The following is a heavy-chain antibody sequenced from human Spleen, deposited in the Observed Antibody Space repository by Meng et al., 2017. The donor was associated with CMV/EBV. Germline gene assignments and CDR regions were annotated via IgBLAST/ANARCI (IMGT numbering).Heavy chain of an antibody. Sequence: GESLKISCAASRFSFSRYDMHWVRQAPGKGLEWVAVISYDGSNKYYSDSVKGRFSMSRDNSKNTLYLQMNSLRAEDTAVYYCAKRRPRGGTPFDYWGQGTLVTVSS. CDR3: AKRRPRGGTPFDY. CDR2: ISYDGSNK. D-gene: IGHD3-10*01. J-gene: IGHJ4*02. CDR1: RFSFSRYD. V-gene: IGHV3-30*04.